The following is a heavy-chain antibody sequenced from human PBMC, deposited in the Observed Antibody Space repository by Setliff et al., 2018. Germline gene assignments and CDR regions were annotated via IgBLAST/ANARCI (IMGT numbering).Heavy chain of an antibody. CDR1: GYTFTGYY. J-gene: IGHJ6*03. V-gene: IGHV1-2*06. Sequence: ASVTVSCKASGYTFTGYYMHWVRQAPGQGLEWVGRINPDSGGTNYAQKFQGRVTMTRDTSISTAYMELSRLRSDDTAVYYCARTYYYASSGYRGYYYYLDVWGKGTTVT. D-gene: IGHD3-22*01. CDR3: ARTYYYASSGYRGYYYYLDV. CDR2: INPDSGGT.